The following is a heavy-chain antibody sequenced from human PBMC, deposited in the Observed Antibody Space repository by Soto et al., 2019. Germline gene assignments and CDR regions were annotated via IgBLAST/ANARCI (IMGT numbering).Heavy chain of an antibody. CDR1: GYSFTTYG. CDR2: ISVYNAHT. V-gene: IGHV1-18*01. Sequence: ASVKVSCKTSGYSFTTYGISWVRQAPGHGLEWMGWISVYNAHTNYAQKFQGRVTMTTDTSTNTAYMELRSLRSDDTAVYYCARSNYCSSTSCYVAPFDYWGQGTLVTVSS. J-gene: IGHJ4*02. CDR3: ARSNYCSSTSCYVAPFDY. D-gene: IGHD2-2*01.